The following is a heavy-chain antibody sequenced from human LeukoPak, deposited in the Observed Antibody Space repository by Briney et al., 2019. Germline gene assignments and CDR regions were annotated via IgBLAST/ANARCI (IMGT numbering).Heavy chain of an antibody. CDR1: GYTLTDYY. CDR3: ARDWSGSYFPDF. V-gene: IGHV1-2*02. CDR2: INPNSGDT. Sequence: GASVKVSCTASGYTLTDYYMHWVRQAPGQGLEWMGWINPNSGDTNYAQKFQGRVTMTRDTSISTAYMDLSRLTSDDTAIYYCARDWSGSYFPDFWGQGTLVTVSS. D-gene: IGHD1-26*01. J-gene: IGHJ4*02.